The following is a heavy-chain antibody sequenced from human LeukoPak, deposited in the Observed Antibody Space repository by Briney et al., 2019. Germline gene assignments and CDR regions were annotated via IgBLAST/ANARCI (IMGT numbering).Heavy chain of an antibody. CDR1: GGSFSGYY. V-gene: IGHV4-34*01. J-gene: IGHJ6*03. D-gene: IGHD5-18*01. CDR2: INHSGST. CDR3: ASGPYSYYYYYMDV. Sequence: PSETLSLTCAVYGGSFSGYYWSWIRQPPGKGLEWIGEINHSGSTNYNPSLKSRVTISVDTSKNQFSLKLSSVTAADTAVYYCASGPYSYYYYYMDVWGKGTTVTVSS.